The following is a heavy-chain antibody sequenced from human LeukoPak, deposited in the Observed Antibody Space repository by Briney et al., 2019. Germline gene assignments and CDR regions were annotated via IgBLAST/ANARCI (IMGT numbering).Heavy chain of an antibody. CDR3: ARDQRPGWGEYFQH. D-gene: IGHD3-16*01. CDR1: EFTFSSYG. Sequence: GGFLILSCAASEFTFSSYGMHWVRQAPGKGLEWVAVIWYDGSNKYYADSVKGRFTISRDNSKNTVYLQMNSLRVEDTAVYYCARDQRPGWGEYFQHWGQGTLVTVSS. CDR2: IWYDGSNK. V-gene: IGHV3-33*01. J-gene: IGHJ1*01.